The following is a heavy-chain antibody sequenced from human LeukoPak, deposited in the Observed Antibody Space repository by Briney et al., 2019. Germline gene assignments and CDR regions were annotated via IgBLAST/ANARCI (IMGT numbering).Heavy chain of an antibody. V-gene: IGHV3-66*01. CDR2: IYSGRST. CDR1: GFTVSSNY. D-gene: IGHD1-20*01. CDR3: ARDNFGFDY. J-gene: IGHJ4*02. Sequence: GGSLRLSCAASGFTVSSNYMTWVRQAPGKGLEWVSVIYSGRSTYYADSVKGRFTVSRDNSKNTLYLQMNSLRAEDTAVFYCARDNFGFDYWGQGTLVTVSS.